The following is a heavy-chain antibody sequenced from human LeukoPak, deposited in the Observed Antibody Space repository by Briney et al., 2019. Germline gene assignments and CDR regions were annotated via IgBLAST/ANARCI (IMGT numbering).Heavy chain of an antibody. CDR3: ARVGYGDYRSYWYFDL. J-gene: IGHJ2*01. CDR1: RYIFTGYY. Sequence: VSVNVSCKPSRYIFTGYYMHLVRQAPGQGLEWMGWSNPNSGGADNAQKFHGRVTVTRDTSISTAYMYLSRLRSDDTAVYHCARVGYGDYRSYWYFDLWGRGNLVTVSS. V-gene: IGHV1-2*02. CDR2: SNPNSGGA. D-gene: IGHD4-17*01.